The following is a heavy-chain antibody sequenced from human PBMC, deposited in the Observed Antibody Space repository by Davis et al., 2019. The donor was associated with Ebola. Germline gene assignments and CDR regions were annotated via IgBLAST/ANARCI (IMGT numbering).Heavy chain of an antibody. J-gene: IGHJ6*02. Sequence: GESLKISCAASGFTFSSYWMSWVRQAPGKGLEWVANIKQDGSEKYYVDSVKGRFTISRDNAKNSLYLQMNSLRAEDTAVYYCARPLAAAGKPNYYYYYGMDVWGQGTTVTVSS. CDR3: ARPLAAAGKPNYYYYYGMDV. CDR2: IKQDGSEK. CDR1: GFTFSSYW. V-gene: IGHV3-7*01. D-gene: IGHD6-13*01.